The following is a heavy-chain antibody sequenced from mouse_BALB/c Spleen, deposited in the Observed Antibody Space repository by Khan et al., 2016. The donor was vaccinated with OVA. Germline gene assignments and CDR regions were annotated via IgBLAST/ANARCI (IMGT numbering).Heavy chain of an antibody. Sequence: VQLQQSGAELAKPGASVKMSCKASGYTFINYWILWVKQRPGQGLEWIGYINPSTAYTEYNQNFKDKATLTADKSSSTAYMQLSSRTSVDSAAYYWARRGLRWDFDYWGQGTTLTGSS. D-gene: IGHD1-1*01. CDR1: GYTFINYW. CDR3: ARRGLRWDFDY. V-gene: IGHV1-7*01. CDR2: INPSTAYT. J-gene: IGHJ2*01.